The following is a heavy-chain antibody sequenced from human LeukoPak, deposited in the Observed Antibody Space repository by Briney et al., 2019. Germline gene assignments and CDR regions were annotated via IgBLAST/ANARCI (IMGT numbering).Heavy chain of an antibody. CDR2: INPSSGST. CDR3: ARDSRVVPAAGHYFDS. Sequence: ASVTVSCKASGYTFSSYHMHWVRQAPGQGLEWMGIINPSSGSTNYAQKFQGRVTMTRDTSTSTVYMELSSLRSEDTAVYYCARDSRVVPAAGHYFDSWGQGILVTVSS. CDR1: GYTFSSYH. V-gene: IGHV1-46*01. J-gene: IGHJ4*02. D-gene: IGHD2-2*01.